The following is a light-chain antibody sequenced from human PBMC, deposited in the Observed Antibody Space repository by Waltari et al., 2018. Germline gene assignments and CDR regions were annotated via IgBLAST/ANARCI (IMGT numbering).Light chain of an antibody. CDR3: QQYENSPFT. Sequence: EIVLTHSPGTLSLSPGERASLPCRAIQTITSCHLTWLQQSPGQAPRLLVVGASNRAAGTPDRFTGSGSGTDFTLTISPLEPEDSATYYCQQYENSPFTFGPGTKVEIK. CDR1: QTITSCH. CDR2: GAS. J-gene: IGKJ3*01. V-gene: IGKV3-20*01.